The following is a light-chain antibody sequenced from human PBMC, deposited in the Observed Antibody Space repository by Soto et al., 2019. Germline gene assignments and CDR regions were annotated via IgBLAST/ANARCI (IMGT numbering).Light chain of an antibody. J-gene: IGLJ3*02. Sequence: QSALTQPASVSGSPGQSITISCTGTSSDVGGYNYVSWYQQHPGKAPKLMIYEVSNRPSGVSNRFSGSKSGNTASLTISGHQAEDEADYYCSSYTSRSSLLVFVGGTKLTVL. CDR2: EVS. V-gene: IGLV2-14*01. CDR3: SSYTSRSSLLV. CDR1: SSDVGGYNY.